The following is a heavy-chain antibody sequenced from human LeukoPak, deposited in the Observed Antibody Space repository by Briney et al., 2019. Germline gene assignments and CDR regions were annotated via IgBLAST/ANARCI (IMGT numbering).Heavy chain of an antibody. CDR1: GGSFSGYY. CDR3: ARVRYYGSGSYRGWFDP. D-gene: IGHD3-10*01. V-gene: IGHV4-34*01. Sequence: SETLSLTCAVYGGSFSGYYWSWIRQPPGKGLEWIGEINHSGSTNYNPSLKSRVTISVDTSKNQFSLKLSSVTAADTAVYYCARVRYYGSGSYRGWFDPWGQGTLVTASS. J-gene: IGHJ5*02. CDR2: INHSGST.